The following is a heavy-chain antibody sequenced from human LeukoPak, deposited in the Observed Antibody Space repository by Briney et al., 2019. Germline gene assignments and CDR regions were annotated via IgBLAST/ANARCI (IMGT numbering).Heavy chain of an antibody. CDR2: MTGTSGGT. V-gene: IGHV3-23*01. J-gene: IGHJ4*02. CDR3: AKDQTVGGTWGEVIFHY. D-gene: IGHD6-19*01. Sequence: GGSLRLSCSASGFSFVEYVMSWVRQAPGKGLEWVAGMTGTSGGTYYADSVKGRFTISRDNSDSTLYLDINNLRAEDTAVYYCAKDQTVGGTWGEVIFHYWGQGTLVTVAS. CDR1: GFSFVEYV.